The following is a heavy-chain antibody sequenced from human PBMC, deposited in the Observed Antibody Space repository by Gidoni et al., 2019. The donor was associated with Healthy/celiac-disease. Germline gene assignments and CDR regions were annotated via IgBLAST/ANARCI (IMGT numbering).Heavy chain of an antibody. D-gene: IGHD2-2*02. CDR2: IRSKANSYAT. J-gene: IGHJ6*02. Sequence: EVQLVESGGGLVQPGGSLKLSCAASGFTFSGSAMHWVRQASGKGLEWVGRIRSKANSYATAYAASVKGRFTISRDDSKNTAYLQMNSLKTEDTAVYYCTRPIGYCSSTSCYSQDRYYGMDVWGQGTTVTVSS. V-gene: IGHV3-73*02. CDR1: GFTFSGSA. CDR3: TRPIGYCSSTSCYSQDRYYGMDV.